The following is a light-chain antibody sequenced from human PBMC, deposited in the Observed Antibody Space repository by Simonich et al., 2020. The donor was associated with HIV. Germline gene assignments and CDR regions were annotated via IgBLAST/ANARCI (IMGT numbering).Light chain of an antibody. Sequence: EIVMTQSPATLSVSPGEIATLSCRASQSVSSDLAWYHQEPGQAPRLLIYDASTRATGIPARFSGSGSGTEFTLTMSSLQTEDFATYYCQQLYSYPLTFGGGTRVESK. CDR3: QQLYSYPLT. CDR2: DAS. CDR1: QSVSSD. V-gene: IGKV3-15*01. J-gene: IGKJ4*01.